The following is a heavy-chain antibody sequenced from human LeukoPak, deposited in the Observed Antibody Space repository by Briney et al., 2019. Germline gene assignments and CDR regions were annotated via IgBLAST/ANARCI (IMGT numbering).Heavy chain of an antibody. CDR1: GYAFTGYY. V-gene: IGHV1-2*02. D-gene: IGHD1-26*01. J-gene: IGHJ4*02. Sequence: ASVKVSCKASGYAFTGYYMHCVRQAPGQGLEWMGWINPNSGGTKYAQKFQGRVTMTRDTSISTAYMELSRLRSDDTAVYYCARQREGNFDYWGQGTLVTVSS. CDR3: ARQREGNFDY. CDR2: INPNSGGT.